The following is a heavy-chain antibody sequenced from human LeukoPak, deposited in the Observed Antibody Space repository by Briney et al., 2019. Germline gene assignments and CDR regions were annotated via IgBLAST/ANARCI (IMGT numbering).Heavy chain of an antibody. CDR2: IYYSGST. J-gene: IGHJ6*02. CDR1: GGSISSSSYY. Sequence: SEPLSLTCTVSGGSISSSSYYWGWIPQPPGKGLEWIGSIYYSGSTYYNPSLKSRVTISVDTSKNQFSLKLSSVAAADTAVYYCARDEGDYPRAQKSRTYYYYGMDVWGQGTTVTVSS. D-gene: IGHD3-16*01. V-gene: IGHV4-39*07. CDR3: ARDEGDYPRAQKSRTYYYYGMDV.